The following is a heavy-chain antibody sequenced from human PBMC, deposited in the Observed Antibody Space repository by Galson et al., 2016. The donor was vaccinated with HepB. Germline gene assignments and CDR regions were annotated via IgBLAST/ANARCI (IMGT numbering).Heavy chain of an antibody. D-gene: IGHD4-17*01. CDR1: RGSINSGDYY. Sequence: TLSLTCTVSRGSINSGDYYWSWPRQSPGKGLEWIGYIYFSGTTSYTPSLKSRVTISIDTSKNQFSMELISVTAAETAVYYCASFPRVGTYSDYGTGAFHVWGQGTLVTVSS. CDR2: IYFSGTT. V-gene: IGHV4-30-4*01. CDR3: ASFPRVGTYSDYGTGAFHV. J-gene: IGHJ3*01.